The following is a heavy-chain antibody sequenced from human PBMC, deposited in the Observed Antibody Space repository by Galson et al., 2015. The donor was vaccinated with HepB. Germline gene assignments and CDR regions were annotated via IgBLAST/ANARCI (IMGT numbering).Heavy chain of an antibody. CDR2: ISAYNGNT. CDR1: GYTFTSYG. D-gene: IGHD5-18*01. J-gene: IGHJ4*02. V-gene: IGHV1-18*01. CDR3: ARGSPGEDTAMVTVEGGIDY. Sequence: SVKVSCKASGYTFTSYGISRVRQAPGQGLEWMGWISAYNGNTNYAQKLQGRVTMTTDTSTSTAYMELRSLRSDDTAVYYCARGSPGEDTAMVTVEGGIDYWGQGTLVTVSS.